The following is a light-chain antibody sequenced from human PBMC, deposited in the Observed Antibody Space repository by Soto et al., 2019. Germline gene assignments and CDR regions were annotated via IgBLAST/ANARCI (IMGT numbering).Light chain of an antibody. J-gene: IGKJ1*01. Sequence: DIQMTQSPSTLSASVGDRVTITCRASQSISNWLAWYQQKPGKPPKLMIYEASSVESGVPSRFSGSGSGTEFTLTISALQPDDFATYYCQHYSYYYTFGQGTKGEIK. CDR2: EAS. CDR1: QSISNW. CDR3: QHYSYYYT. V-gene: IGKV1-5*01.